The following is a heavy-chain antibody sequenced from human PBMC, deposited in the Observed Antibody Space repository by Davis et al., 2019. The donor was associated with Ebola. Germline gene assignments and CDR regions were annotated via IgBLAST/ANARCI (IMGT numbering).Heavy chain of an antibody. Sequence: PGGSLRLSCAASGFTFDDYAMHWVRQAPGKGLEWVSSISSSSSYIYYADSVKGRFTISRDNAKNSLYLQMNSLRAEDTAVYYCARIYDSSGYYHGAAFDIWGQGTMVTVSS. J-gene: IGHJ3*02. D-gene: IGHD3-22*01. CDR1: GFTFDDYA. CDR2: ISSSSSYI. CDR3: ARIYDSSGYYHGAAFDI. V-gene: IGHV3-21*01.